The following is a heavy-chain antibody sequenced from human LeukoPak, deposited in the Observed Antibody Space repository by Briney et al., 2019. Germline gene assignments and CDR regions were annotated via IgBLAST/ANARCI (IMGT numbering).Heavy chain of an antibody. D-gene: IGHD3-3*01. Sequence: PGGSLRLSCAASGFTFSSYSMNWVRQAPGKGLEWVSSISSSSSYIYYADSVKGRFTISRDNAKKSLYLQMNSLRAEDTTVYYCARSGPSLEGDYWGKETLVTVSS. CDR2: ISSSSSYI. CDR3: ARSGPSLEGDY. V-gene: IGHV3-21*01. J-gene: IGHJ4*02. CDR1: GFTFSSYS.